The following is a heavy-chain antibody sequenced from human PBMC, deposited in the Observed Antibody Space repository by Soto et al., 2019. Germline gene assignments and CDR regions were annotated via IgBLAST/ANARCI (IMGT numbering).Heavy chain of an antibody. Sequence: QVQLQESGPGLVKPSQTLSLTCTVSGGSISSGGYYWSWIRQHPGKGLEWIGYIYYSGSTYYNPSHKSRVTISVDTSKTQFSLKLSSVTAADTAVYYFATSFVVAAAGPFDYWGQGTLVTVSS. V-gene: IGHV4-31*03. CDR1: GGSISSGGYY. CDR2: IYYSGST. J-gene: IGHJ4*02. D-gene: IGHD6-13*01. CDR3: ATSFVVAAAGPFDY.